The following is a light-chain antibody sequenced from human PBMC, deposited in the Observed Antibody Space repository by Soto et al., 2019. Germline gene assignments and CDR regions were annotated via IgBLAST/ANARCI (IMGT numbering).Light chain of an antibody. V-gene: IGKV1-5*01. Sequence: DIELTQSPSTLSASAGERATLTCGASQSIGTWLAWYQQKPGKAPKLLIYEASTLESGVPSRFSGSGSGTDFTLTISSLQSDDFAVYYCQQYNSWPWTFGQGTKVDIK. J-gene: IGKJ1*01. CDR2: EAS. CDR3: QQYNSWPWT. CDR1: QSIGTW.